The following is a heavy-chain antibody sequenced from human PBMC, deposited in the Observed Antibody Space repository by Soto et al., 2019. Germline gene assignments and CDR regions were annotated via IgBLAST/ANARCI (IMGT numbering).Heavy chain of an antibody. Sequence: EVQLVESGGGLVQPGGSLRLSCAASGFTFSSYEMNWVRQAPGKGLEWVSYISSSGSTIYYADSVKGQFTISRDNDKNSMSLQMNSLRAEDTDVYYCAREGYYDFWSGYNPYYYYGMDVWGQGTTVTVSS. CDR3: AREGYYDFWSGYNPYYYYGMDV. CDR1: GFTFSSYE. CDR2: ISSSGSTI. J-gene: IGHJ6*02. D-gene: IGHD3-3*01. V-gene: IGHV3-48*03.